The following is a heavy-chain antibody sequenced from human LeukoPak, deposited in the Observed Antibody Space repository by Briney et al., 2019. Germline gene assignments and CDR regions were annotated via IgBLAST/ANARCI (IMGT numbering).Heavy chain of an antibody. CDR1: GFTFNNYA. D-gene: IGHD3-3*01. CDR2: ISGDGVSP. V-gene: IGHV3-23*01. CDR3: AKDRGIAPWSYDFWSGYSSEFDY. J-gene: IGHJ4*02. Sequence: QPGGSLRLSCAASGFTFNNYALAWVRQTPEKGLECVSAISGDGVSPYYVDSVRGRFTISRDNSKNTVYLQMNSLRAEDTAVYYCAKDRGIAPWSYDFWSGYSSEFDYWGQGTLVSVSS.